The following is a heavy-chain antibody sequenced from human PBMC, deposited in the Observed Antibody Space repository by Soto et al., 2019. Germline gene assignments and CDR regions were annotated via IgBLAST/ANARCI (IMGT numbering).Heavy chain of an antibody. J-gene: IGHJ4*02. CDR1: GFTFSSYG. CDR3: ARARSELWFFPAYYFDY. CDR2: IWYDGSNK. D-gene: IGHD5-18*01. Sequence: GGSLRLSCAASGFTFSSYGMHWVRQAPGKGLEWVAVIWYDGSNKYYADSVKGRFTISRDNSKNTLYLQMNSLRAEDTAVYYCARARSELWFFPAYYFDYWGQGTLVTVSS. V-gene: IGHV3-33*01.